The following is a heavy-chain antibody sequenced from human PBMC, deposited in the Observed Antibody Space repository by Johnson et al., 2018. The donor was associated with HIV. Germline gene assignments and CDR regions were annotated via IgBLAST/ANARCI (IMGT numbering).Heavy chain of an antibody. D-gene: IGHD3-22*01. V-gene: IGHV3-30*19. CDR1: GFTFSSYG. CDR2: ISYDGSNR. CDR3: ARERGFSSVLWKLSEDAFDI. Sequence: QVQLVESGGGLVKPGGSLRLSCAASGFTFSSYGMHWVRQAPGKGLEWVAVISYDGSNRYYADSVKGRFTISRDNARNSLYLEMNGLRAEDTAVYYCARERGFSSVLWKLSEDAFDIWGQGTMVTVSS. J-gene: IGHJ3*02.